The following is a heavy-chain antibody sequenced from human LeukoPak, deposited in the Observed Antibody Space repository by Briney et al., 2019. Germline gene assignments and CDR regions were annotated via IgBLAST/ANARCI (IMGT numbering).Heavy chain of an antibody. V-gene: IGHV5-51*01. CDR3: ARQTYYYDSSGYAEDY. Sequence: GESLKISCKGSGYSFTSYWIGWVRQMPGKGLEWTGIIYPGDSDTRYSPSFQGQVTISADKSISTAYLQWSSLKASDTAMYYCARQTYYYDSSGYAEDYWGQGTLVTVSS. CDR1: GYSFTSYW. J-gene: IGHJ4*02. CDR2: IYPGDSDT. D-gene: IGHD3-22*01.